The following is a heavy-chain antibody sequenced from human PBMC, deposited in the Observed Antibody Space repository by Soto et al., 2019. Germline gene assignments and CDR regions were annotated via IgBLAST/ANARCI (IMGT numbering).Heavy chain of an antibody. CDR1: GGTFSSYA. J-gene: IGHJ6*02. Sequence: SVKVSCKASGGTFSSYAISWVRQAPGQGLEWMGGIIPIFGTANYAQKFQGRVTITADESTSTAYMELSSLRAEDTAVYYCARHLVLLTISLYYYYGMDVWGQGTTVTVSS. D-gene: IGHD3-9*01. CDR2: IIPIFGTA. V-gene: IGHV1-69*13. CDR3: ARHLVLLTISLYYYYGMDV.